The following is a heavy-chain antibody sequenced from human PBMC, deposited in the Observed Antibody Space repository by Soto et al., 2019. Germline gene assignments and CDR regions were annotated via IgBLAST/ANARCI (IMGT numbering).Heavy chain of an antibody. D-gene: IGHD6-19*01. CDR2: IYYSGSI. CDR3: AKSLWDTSGWKTDY. V-gene: IGHV4-59*01. J-gene: IGHJ4*02. CDR1: GGSIGTYY. Sequence: PSETLSLTCPVSGGSIGTYYWSWIRQPPGKGLEWIGYIYYSGSINYNPSLKSRVTISVDPSKNQFSLRLSSVTAADTAVYYCAKSLWDTSGWKTDYWGQGTLVTVSS.